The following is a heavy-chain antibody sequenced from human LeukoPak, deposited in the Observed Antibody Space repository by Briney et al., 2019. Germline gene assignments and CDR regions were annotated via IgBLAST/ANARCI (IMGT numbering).Heavy chain of an antibody. J-gene: IGHJ4*02. CDR2: INGDGRNI. V-gene: IGHV3-74*01. Sequence: PGGSLRLSCVASGFTFSSYWMHWVRQDPRKGLVWVSRINGDGRNINYADSVRGRFTISRDNAKNTLYLQMNTLRVEDTAVYYCAREARGPRDYWGQGTLVTVSS. CDR3: AREARGPRDY. CDR1: GFTFSSYW. D-gene: IGHD5-24*01.